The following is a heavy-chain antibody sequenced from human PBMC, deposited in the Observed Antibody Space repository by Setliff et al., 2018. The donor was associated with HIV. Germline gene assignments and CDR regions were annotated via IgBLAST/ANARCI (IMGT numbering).Heavy chain of an antibody. D-gene: IGHD3-3*01. Sequence: GESLKISCKGSGYNFASYWIGWVRQMPGKGLEWMGIIYPGDSNTKYSPSFQGQVTLSADKSIRTTYLPWSSLKASDTAMYYCARLQFLEGYFLDVWGTGTTVTVSS. CDR1: GYNFASYW. CDR2: IYPGDSNT. J-gene: IGHJ6*03. CDR3: ARLQFLEGYFLDV. V-gene: IGHV5-51*01.